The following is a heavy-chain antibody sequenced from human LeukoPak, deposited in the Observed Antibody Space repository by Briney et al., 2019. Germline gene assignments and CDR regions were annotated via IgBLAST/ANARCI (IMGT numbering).Heavy chain of an antibody. CDR3: ARELNTVHYYMDV. J-gene: IGHJ6*03. Sequence: PGGSLRLSCAASGFTVSSNYMSWVRQAPGKGLEWVSVIYSGGSTYYADSVKGRFTISRDNSKNTLYLQMNSLRAEDTAVYYCARELNTVHYYMDVWGKGTTVTVSS. CDR2: IYSGGST. D-gene: IGHD4-11*01. CDR1: GFTVSSNY. V-gene: IGHV3-53*01.